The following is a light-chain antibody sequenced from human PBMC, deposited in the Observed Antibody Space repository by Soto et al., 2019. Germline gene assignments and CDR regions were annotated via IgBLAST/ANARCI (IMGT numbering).Light chain of an antibody. CDR1: SSDVGDYNY. V-gene: IGLV2-14*01. J-gene: IGLJ1*01. CDR2: EVS. CDR3: SSYTSSSTYV. Sequence: QSALTQPASVSGSPGQSITISCTGTSSDVGDYNYVSWYQHHPGKAPKVMIYEVSNRPSGVSNRFSGSKSGNTASLTISGLQAEDEADYYCSSYTSSSTYVFGTGTKLTVL.